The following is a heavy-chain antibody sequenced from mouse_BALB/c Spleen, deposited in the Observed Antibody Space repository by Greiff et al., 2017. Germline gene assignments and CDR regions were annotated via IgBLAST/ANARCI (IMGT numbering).Heavy chain of an antibody. J-gene: IGHJ4*01. CDR1: GFTFSSYT. D-gene: IGHD1-1*01. CDR2: ISNGGGST. V-gene: IGHV5-12-2*01. CDR3: ARHYYGSSYDYYAMDY. Sequence: EVKLVESGGGLVQPGGSLKLSCAASGFTFSSYTMSWVRQTPEKRLEWVAYISNGGGSTYYPDTVKGRFTISRDNAKNTLYLQMSSLKSEDTAMYYCARHYYGSSYDYYAMDYWGQGTSVTVSS.